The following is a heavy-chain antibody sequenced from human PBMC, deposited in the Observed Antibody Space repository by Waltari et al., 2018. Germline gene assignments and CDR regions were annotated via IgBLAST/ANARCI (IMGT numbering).Heavy chain of an antibody. D-gene: IGHD6-13*01. CDR1: GFPLSSFL. CDR2: IKQDGSGK. CDR3: ARGGRSSSWPYFDY. J-gene: IGHJ4*02. Sequence: VHLVWVGGGLVQTGGSLSLSCAASGFPLSSFLMAWVLPTPGKGVEWVSNIKQDGSGKYYVDSVKGRFTISRDNAKNSRYLQMNSLRAEDTAVYYCARGGRSSSWPYFDYWGQGTLVTVSS. V-gene: IGHV3-7*01.